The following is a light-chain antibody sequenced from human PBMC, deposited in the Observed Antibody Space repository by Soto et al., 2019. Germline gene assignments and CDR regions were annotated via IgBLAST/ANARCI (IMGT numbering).Light chain of an antibody. CDR2: DAS. CDR1: QNIRSY. J-gene: IGKJ5*01. V-gene: IGKV3-11*01. CDR3: QQYSSSPIT. Sequence: EIVLTQSPATLSLSPGGRATLSCRASQNIRSYLAWYQQKPGQAPRLLIYDASNRATGIPARFSGSGSGTDFTLTISSLEPEDFAVYYCQQYSSSPITFGQGTRLEIK.